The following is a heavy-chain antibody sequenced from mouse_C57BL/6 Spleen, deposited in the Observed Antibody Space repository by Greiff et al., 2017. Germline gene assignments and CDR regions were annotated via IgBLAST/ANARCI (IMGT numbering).Heavy chain of an antibody. CDR1: GFSLSTFGMG. CDR3: ARVNAPYRSGAAWFAY. Sequence: QVTLKVSGPGILQPSQTLSLTCSSSGFSLSTFGMGVGWLRQPSGKGLEWLAHTWWDDDKYYNPVLKSRLTISKDTSKNHVFLQIAIADTAYTATYDGARVNAPYRSGAAWFAYWGQGTLVTVSA. D-gene: IGHD3-2*02. J-gene: IGHJ3*01. V-gene: IGHV8-8*01. CDR2: TWWDDDK.